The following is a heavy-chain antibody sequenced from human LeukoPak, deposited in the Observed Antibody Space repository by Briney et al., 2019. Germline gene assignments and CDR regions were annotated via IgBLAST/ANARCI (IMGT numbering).Heavy chain of an antibody. D-gene: IGHD1-1*01. CDR3: ARYTWSDRRGAMDV. Sequence: GGSLRLSCAASGFTFSNYNMNWVRQASGKGLEWVSYISTSGSAIYYADSVKGRFTISRDNAKNSLYLQMNSLRDEDTAVYYCARYTWSDRRGAMDVWGQGTTVTVSS. V-gene: IGHV3-48*02. CDR2: ISTSGSAI. J-gene: IGHJ6*02. CDR1: GFTFSNYN.